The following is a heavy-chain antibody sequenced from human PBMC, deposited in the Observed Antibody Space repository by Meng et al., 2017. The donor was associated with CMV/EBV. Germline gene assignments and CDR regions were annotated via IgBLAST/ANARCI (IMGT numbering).Heavy chain of an antibody. D-gene: IGHD3-10*01. CDR2: INHSGST. CDR1: GGSFSGYY. CDR3: AAEYVYYYGSGSYYNPLYYYYGMDV. J-gene: IGHJ6*02. V-gene: IGHV4-34*01. Sequence: SETLSLTCAVYGGSFSGYYWSWIRQPPGKGLEWIGEINHSGSTNYNPSLKSRVTISVDTSKNQFSLKLSSVTAADTAVYYCAAEYVYYYGSGSYYNPLYYYYGMDVWGQGTTVTVSS.